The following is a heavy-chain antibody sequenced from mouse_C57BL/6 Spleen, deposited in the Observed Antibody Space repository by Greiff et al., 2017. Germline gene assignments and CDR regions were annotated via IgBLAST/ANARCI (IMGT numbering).Heavy chain of an antibody. V-gene: IGHV3-6*01. Sequence: ESGPGLVKPSQSLSLTCSVTGYSITSGYYWNWIRQFPGNKLEWMGYISYDGSNNYNPSLKNRISITRDTSKNQFFLKLNSVTTEDTATYYCASNAMDYWGQGTSVTASS. CDR1: GYSITSGYY. CDR3: ASNAMDY. J-gene: IGHJ4*01. CDR2: ISYDGSN.